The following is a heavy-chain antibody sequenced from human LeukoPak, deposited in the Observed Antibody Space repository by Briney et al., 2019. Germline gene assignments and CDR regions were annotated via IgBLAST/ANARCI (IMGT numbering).Heavy chain of an antibody. D-gene: IGHD3/OR15-3a*01. V-gene: IGHV3-9*01. CDR3: AKDMGTGLGLGFDY. CDR2: ISWNSGSI. Sequence: PGGSLRLSCAASGFTFDDYAMNWVRQAPGKGLEWVAGISWNSGSIGYADFVKGRFTISRDNAKNSLYLQMNSLRAEDTALYYCAKDMGTGLGLGFDYWGQGTLVTVSS. J-gene: IGHJ4*02. CDR1: GFTFDDYA.